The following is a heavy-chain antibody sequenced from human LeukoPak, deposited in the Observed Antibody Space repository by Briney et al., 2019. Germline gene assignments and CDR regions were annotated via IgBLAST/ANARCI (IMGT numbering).Heavy chain of an antibody. V-gene: IGHV3-21*01. J-gene: IGHJ5*02. Sequence: GGSLRLSCAASGFTFSSYGMNWVRQAPGRGLEWVSSISSGSSYIYYADSVKGRFTISRGNAKNSLYLQMNSLRAEDTAVYYCARDPAPLLRYFDGGWFDPWGQGTLVTVSS. D-gene: IGHD3-9*01. CDR2: ISSGSSYI. CDR1: GFTFSSYG. CDR3: ARDPAPLLRYFDGGWFDP.